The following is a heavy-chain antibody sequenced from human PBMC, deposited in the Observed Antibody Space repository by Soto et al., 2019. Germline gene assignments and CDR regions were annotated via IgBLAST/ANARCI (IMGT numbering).Heavy chain of an antibody. CDR1: GYTFTSYG. CDR2: ISAHNGNT. CDR3: ARGRYGDY. J-gene: IGHJ4*02. V-gene: IGHV1-18*01. D-gene: IGHD1-1*01. Sequence: QVHLVQSGAEVKKPGASVKVSCKASGYTFTSYGITWVRQAPGQGLEWMGWISAHNGNTDYTQKLQGIFIVTRDTSTSTAYMELRSLRSDDTAVYYCARGRYGDYWGQGALVTVSS.